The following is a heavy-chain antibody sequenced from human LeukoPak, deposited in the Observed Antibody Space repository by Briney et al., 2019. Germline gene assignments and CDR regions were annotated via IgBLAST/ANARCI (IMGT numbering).Heavy chain of an antibody. CDR2: ISSSSSYI. CDR3: ARDAEYHSGALDI. Sequence: GGSLRLSCAASGFTFSSYSMNWVRQAPGKGLEWVSSISSSSSYIYYADSVKGRFTISRDNAKNSLYLQMNSLRAEDTAVYYCARDAEYHSGALDIWGQGTMVTVSS. CDR1: GFTFSSYS. J-gene: IGHJ3*02. V-gene: IGHV3-21*01. D-gene: IGHD2/OR15-2a*01.